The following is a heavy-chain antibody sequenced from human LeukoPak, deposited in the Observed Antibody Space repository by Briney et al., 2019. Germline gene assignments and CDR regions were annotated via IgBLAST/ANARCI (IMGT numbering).Heavy chain of an antibody. Sequence: SETLSLTCTVSGGSISSSSYYWGWIRQPPGKGLEWIGSIYHSGSTYYNPSLKSRVTISVDTSKNQFSLKLSSVTAADTAVYYCARDQEYSYGHFDYWGQGTLVTVSS. CDR1: GGSISSSSYY. D-gene: IGHD5-18*01. V-gene: IGHV4-39*07. J-gene: IGHJ4*02. CDR2: IYHSGST. CDR3: ARDQEYSYGHFDY.